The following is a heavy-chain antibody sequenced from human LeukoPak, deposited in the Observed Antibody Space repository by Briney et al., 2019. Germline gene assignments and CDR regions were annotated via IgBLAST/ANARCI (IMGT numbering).Heavy chain of an antibody. Sequence: GGSLRLSCAASGFTFSGSAMHWVRQASGKGLEWVGRIRSKANNYATAYAASVKGRFTISRDNSKNTLYLQMNSLRAEDTAVYYCAKDHYSSSWQGFDYWGQGTLVTVSS. CDR2: IRSKANNYAT. D-gene: IGHD6-13*01. V-gene: IGHV3-73*01. CDR3: AKDHYSSSWQGFDY. CDR1: GFTFSGSA. J-gene: IGHJ4*02.